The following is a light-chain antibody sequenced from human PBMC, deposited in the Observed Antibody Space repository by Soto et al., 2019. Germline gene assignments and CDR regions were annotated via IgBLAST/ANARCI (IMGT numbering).Light chain of an antibody. J-gene: IGKJ4*01. Sequence: DIQMTQSPYSLSASVGDRVTISCQASQDVGKHLNWYQQRPVKAPKILIYEASNLATGVPSRFSESGSGTHFTFSIRSLQPEDIGTYYCQQYDNLRQLTFGAGTKVEI. CDR2: EAS. V-gene: IGKV1-33*01. CDR3: QQYDNLRQLT. CDR1: QDVGKH.